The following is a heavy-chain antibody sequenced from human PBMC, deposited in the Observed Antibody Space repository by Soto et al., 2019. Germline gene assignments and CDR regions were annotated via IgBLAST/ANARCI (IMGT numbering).Heavy chain of an antibody. CDR1: GFTFSGSA. CDR2: IRSKANSYAT. V-gene: IGHV3-73*01. D-gene: IGHD3-10*01. J-gene: IGHJ4*02. CDR3: TSRRLGESSIDY. Sequence: GGSLSLSCAASGFTFSGSAMHWVRQASGKGLEWVGRIRSKANSYATAYAASVKGRFTISRVDSKNTAYLQMNSLKTEDTAVYYCTSRRLGESSIDYWGQGTLVTVSS.